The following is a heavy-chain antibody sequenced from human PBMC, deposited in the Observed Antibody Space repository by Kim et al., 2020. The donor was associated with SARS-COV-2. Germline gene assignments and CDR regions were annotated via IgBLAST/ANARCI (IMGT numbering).Heavy chain of an antibody. Sequence: SETLSLTCTVSGGSISSYYWSWIRQPPGKGLEWIGYIYYSGSTNYNPSPKSRVTISVDTSKNQFSLKLSSVTAADTAVYYCARDRVGATDYWGQGTLVTVSS. CDR1: GGSISSYY. V-gene: IGHV4-59*13. CDR3: ARDRVGATDY. J-gene: IGHJ4*02. CDR2: IYYSGST. D-gene: IGHD1-26*01.